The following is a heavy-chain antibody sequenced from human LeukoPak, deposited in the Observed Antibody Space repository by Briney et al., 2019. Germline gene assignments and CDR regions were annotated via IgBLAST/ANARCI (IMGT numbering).Heavy chain of an antibody. D-gene: IGHD3-16*01. J-gene: IGHJ4*02. CDR3: ARDRTDVYYFDY. CDR1: GFTFSSYS. CDR2: ISNNGGYT. V-gene: IGHV3-21*04. Sequence: PGGSLRLSCAASGFTFSSYSMNWVRQAPGKGLEWVSAISNNGGYTYYADSVKGRFTISRNNSKNTLYLQMNSLRAEDTAVYYCARDRTDVYYFDYWGQGTLVTVSS.